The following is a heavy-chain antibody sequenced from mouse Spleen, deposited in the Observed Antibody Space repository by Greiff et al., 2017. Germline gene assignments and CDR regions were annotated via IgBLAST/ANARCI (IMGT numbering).Heavy chain of an antibody. V-gene: IGHV7-3*01. CDR2: IRNKANGYTT. D-gene: IGHD2-13*01. J-gene: IGHJ3*01. CDR1: GFTFTDYY. Sequence: EVKLVESGGGLVQPGGSLSLSCAASGFTFTDYYMSWVRQPPGKALEWLGFIRNKANGYTTEYSASVKGRFTISRDNSQSILYLQMNALRAEDSATYYCARDIYYGDSPFAYWGQGTLVTVSA. CDR3: ARDIYYGDSPFAY.